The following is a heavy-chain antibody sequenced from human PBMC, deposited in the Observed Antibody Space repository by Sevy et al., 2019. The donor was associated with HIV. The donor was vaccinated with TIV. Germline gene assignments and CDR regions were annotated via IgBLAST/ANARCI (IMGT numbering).Heavy chain of an antibody. CDR3: AKGDRTFYGIDV. Sequence: GGSLRLSCAASGFTFSTYDMSWVRQAPGKGLEWVSGISGSGGTTYYADSVKGRLTISRDKSKNTLYLQMNSLRTEDTAIYYCAKGDRTFYGIDVWGQGTTVTVSS. V-gene: IGHV3-23*01. D-gene: IGHD2-15*01. CDR1: GFTFSTYD. J-gene: IGHJ6*02. CDR2: ISGSGGTT.